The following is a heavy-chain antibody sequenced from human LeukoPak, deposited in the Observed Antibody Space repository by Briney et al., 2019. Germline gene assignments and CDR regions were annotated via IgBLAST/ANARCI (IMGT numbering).Heavy chain of an antibody. J-gene: IGHJ3*02. V-gene: IGHV3-21*01. CDR1: GFTFSIYS. CDR3: ARAALVVVAAGAFDI. CDR2: ISSSSSYI. D-gene: IGHD2-15*01. Sequence: PGGSLRLSCAASGFTFSIYSINWVRQAPGKGLEWVSSISSSSSYICYADSVKGRFTISRDNAKNSLYLQMNSLRAEDTAVYYCARAALVVVAAGAFDIWGQGTMVTVSS.